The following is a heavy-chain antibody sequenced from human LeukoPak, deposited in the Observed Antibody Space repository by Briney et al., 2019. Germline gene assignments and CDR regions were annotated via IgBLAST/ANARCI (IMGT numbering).Heavy chain of an antibody. CDR2: IYSGGST. V-gene: IGHV3-53*01. Sequence: GGSLRLSCAASGFTVSINYMSWVRHAPGKGLEWVSVIYSGGSTYYADSVKGRFTISRDNSKNTLYLQMNSLRAEDTAVYYCARDKVLGGYYYYGMDVWGQGTTVTVSS. J-gene: IGHJ6*02. CDR1: GFTVSINY. CDR3: ARDKVLGGYYYYGMDV. D-gene: IGHD3-16*01.